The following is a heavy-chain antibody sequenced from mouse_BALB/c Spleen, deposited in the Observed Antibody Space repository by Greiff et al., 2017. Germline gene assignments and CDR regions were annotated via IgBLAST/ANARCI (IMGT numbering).Heavy chain of an antibody. V-gene: IGHV2-9*02. CDR3: AREALTGLDY. CDR2: IWAGGST. D-gene: IGHD4-1*01. CDR1: GFSLTSYG. J-gene: IGHJ2*01. Sequence: QVQLKESGPGLVAPSQSLSITCTVSGFSLTSYGVHWVRQPPGTGLEWLGVIWAGGSTNYNSALMSRLSISKDNSKSQVFLKMNSLQTDDTAMYYCAREALTGLDYWGQGTTLTVSS.